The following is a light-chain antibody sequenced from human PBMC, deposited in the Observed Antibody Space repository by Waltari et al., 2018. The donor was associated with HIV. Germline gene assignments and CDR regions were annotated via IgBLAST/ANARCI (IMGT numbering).Light chain of an antibody. Sequence: EIVLTQSPGTLSLSPGATATLSCRASQTVNSRHLAWYQQRPGQATRLLIYGTSTRVSVIPDRFSGSGSGTDFTLTISRLESEDFAVYSCQQYGSLPYTFGQGTKLEI. CDR3: QQYGSLPYT. J-gene: IGKJ2*01. CDR1: QTVNSRH. CDR2: GTS. V-gene: IGKV3-20*01.